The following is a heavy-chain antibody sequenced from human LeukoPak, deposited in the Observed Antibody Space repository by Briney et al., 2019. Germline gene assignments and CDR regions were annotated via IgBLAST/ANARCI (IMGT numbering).Heavy chain of an antibody. J-gene: IGHJ6*02. CDR1: GFTFSSYG. V-gene: IGHV3-30*02. Sequence: GGSLRLSCAASGFTFSSYGMHWVRQAPGKGLEWVAVIWYDGSNKYYADSVKGRFTISRDNSKNTLYLQMNSLRAEDTAVYYCAKDRSVVARTVYYYYGMDVWGQGTTVTVSS. CDR2: IWYDGSNK. D-gene: IGHD3-22*01. CDR3: AKDRSVVARTVYYYYGMDV.